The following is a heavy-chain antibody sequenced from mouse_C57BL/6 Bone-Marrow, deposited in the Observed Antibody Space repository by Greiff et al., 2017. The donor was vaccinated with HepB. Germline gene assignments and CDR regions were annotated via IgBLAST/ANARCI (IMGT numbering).Heavy chain of an antibody. Sequence: QVQLQQSGAELARPGASVKLSCKASGYTFTSYGISWVKQRTGQGLEWIGEIYPRSGNTYYNEKFKGKATLTADKSSSPAYMELRSLNSEDSAVYFCARSGVYYYGSTWFAYWGQGTLVTVSA. CDR3: ARSGVYYYGSTWFAY. CDR1: GYTFTSYG. CDR2: IYPRSGNT. D-gene: IGHD1-1*01. J-gene: IGHJ3*01. V-gene: IGHV1-81*01.